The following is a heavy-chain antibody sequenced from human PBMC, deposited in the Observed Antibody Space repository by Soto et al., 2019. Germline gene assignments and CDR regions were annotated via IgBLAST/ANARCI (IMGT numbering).Heavy chain of an antibody. J-gene: IGHJ4*02. CDR2: VFPGGPT. CDR3: ARTLSGFTYGSRQFYFDY. D-gene: IGHD3-10*01. Sequence: SETLSLTCTVSGDPITSYFWTWLRQPAGKGLEWIGHVFPGGPTSHNSSLKSPVSMSVDTSKNQFSLTLTSVTAADTAVYYCARTLSGFTYGSRQFYFDYWGQGTLVTVSS. V-gene: IGHV4-4*07. CDR1: GDPITSYF.